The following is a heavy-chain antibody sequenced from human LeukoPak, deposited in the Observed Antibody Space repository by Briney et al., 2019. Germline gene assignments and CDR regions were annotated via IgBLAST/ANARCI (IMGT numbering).Heavy chain of an antibody. V-gene: IGHV1-18*01. CDR2: ISAYSGNT. Sequence: ASVKVSCKASGYTFSSYGITWVRQAPGQGLERMGWISAYSGNTNYAQKFQGRVSMTTDTSRSTAYMELRSLRSDDTAVYYCARDLPYGSSDRTPFDYWGQGTLVTVSS. CDR3: ARDLPYGSSDRTPFDY. CDR1: GYTFSSYG. D-gene: IGHD6-6*01. J-gene: IGHJ4*02.